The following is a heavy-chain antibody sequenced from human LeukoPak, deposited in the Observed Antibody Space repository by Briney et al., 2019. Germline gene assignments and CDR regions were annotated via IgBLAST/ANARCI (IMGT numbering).Heavy chain of an antibody. CDR1: GGSFSGYY. CDR2: INHSGST. D-gene: IGHD2-2*02. V-gene: IGHV4-34*01. CDR3: ARERRNIVVVPAAIRWFDP. Sequence: SETLSLTCGVYGGSFSGYYWSWIRQPPGKGLEWIGEINHSGSTNYNPSLKSRVTISVDTSKDQFSLKLSSVTAADTAVYYCARERRNIVVVPAAIRWFDPWGQGTLVTVSS. J-gene: IGHJ5*02.